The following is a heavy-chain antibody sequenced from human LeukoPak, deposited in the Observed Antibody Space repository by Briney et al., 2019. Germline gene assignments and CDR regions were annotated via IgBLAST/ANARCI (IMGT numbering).Heavy chain of an antibody. CDR2: ISWYSGSI. D-gene: IGHD2-8*01. Sequence: PGGSLRLSCAASGFTFDDYAMHWVRQAPGKGLEWVSGISWYSGSIGYADSVKGRFTISRDNAKNSLYLQMNSLRAEDTALYYCAKGGPRYAGTEFDYWGQGTLVTVSS. J-gene: IGHJ4*02. CDR3: AKGGPRYAGTEFDY. V-gene: IGHV3-9*01. CDR1: GFTFDDYA.